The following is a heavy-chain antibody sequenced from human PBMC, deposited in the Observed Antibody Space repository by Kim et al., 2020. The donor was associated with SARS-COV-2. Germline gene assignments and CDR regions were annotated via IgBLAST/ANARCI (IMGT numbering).Heavy chain of an antibody. Sequence: SETLSLTCTVSGGSISSYYWSWIRQPPGKGLEWIGYIYYSGSTNYNPSLKSRVTISVDTSKNQFSLKLSSVTAADTAVYYCARDGTGDSSGHLFDYWGQG. V-gene: IGHV4-59*01. CDR1: GGSISSYY. CDR3: ARDGTGDSSGHLFDY. CDR2: IYYSGST. D-gene: IGHD3-22*01. J-gene: IGHJ4*02.